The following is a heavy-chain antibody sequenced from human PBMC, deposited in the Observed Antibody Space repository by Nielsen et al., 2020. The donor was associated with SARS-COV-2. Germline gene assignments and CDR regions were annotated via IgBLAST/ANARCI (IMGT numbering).Heavy chain of an antibody. V-gene: IGHV1-2*06. CDR3: ARDYYGSGTFDY. Sequence: WVRQAPGQGLEWMGRINPYSGGTNYAQKFQGTVTMTRDTSISTAYMELSRLRSDDTAVYYCARDYYGSGTFDYWGQGTLVTVSS. J-gene: IGHJ4*02. D-gene: IGHD3-10*01. CDR2: INPYSGGT.